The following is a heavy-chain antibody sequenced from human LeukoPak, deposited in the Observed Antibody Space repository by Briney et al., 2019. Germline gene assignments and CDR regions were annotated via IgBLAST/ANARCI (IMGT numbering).Heavy chain of an antibody. CDR2: INHSGST. D-gene: IGHD3-10*01. V-gene: IGHV4-34*01. CDR1: GGSFSGYY. J-gene: IGHJ4*02. CDR3: ARGTYYYGSGSRRTFDY. Sequence: PSETLSLTCAVSGGSFSGYYWTWIRQPPGKGLEWIGEINHSGSTNYNPSLKSRVTISVDTSKNQFSLKLSSVTAADTAVYYCARGTYYYGSGSRRTFDYWGQGTLVTVSS.